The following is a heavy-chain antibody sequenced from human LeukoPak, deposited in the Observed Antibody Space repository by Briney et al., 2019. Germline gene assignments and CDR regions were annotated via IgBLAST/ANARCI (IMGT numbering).Heavy chain of an antibody. J-gene: IGHJ4*02. CDR1: GYTFTSYD. CDR2: MNPNSGNT. Sequence: ASVKVSCKASGYTFTSYDINWVRQATGQGLEWMGWMNPNSGNTGYAQKFQGRVTMTRNTSISTAYMELSSLRSEDTAVYYCRCGSGSYYNWTDYWGQGTLVTVSS. V-gene: IGHV1-8*01. D-gene: IGHD3-10*01. CDR3: RCGSGSYYNWTDY.